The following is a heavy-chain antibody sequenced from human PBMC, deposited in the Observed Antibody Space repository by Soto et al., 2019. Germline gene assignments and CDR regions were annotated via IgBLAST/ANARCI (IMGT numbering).Heavy chain of an antibody. CDR2: ISSSSSYI. V-gene: IGHV3-21*01. Sequence: EVQLVESGGGLVKPGGSLRLSCAASGFTFSSYSMNWVRQAPGKGLEWVSSISSSSSYIYYADSVKGRFTISRDNAKNSLYLQMNSLRAEDTGVYYCARDQPVRGGAFDIWGQGTMVTVSS. J-gene: IGHJ3*02. CDR3: ARDQPVRGGAFDI. D-gene: IGHD3-16*01. CDR1: GFTFSSYS.